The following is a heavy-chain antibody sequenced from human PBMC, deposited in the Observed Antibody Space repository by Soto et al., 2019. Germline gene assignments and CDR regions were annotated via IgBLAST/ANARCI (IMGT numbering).Heavy chain of an antibody. Sequence: HPGGSLRLSCAASGFTLGRYGFYWVRQAAGKGLEWVAVMSYDGSKKNYADSVKGRFTISRDNSKNTLYLQMNSLRPEDTAVYYCARRALIYDNGGSLSHNIDHWGQGGQVTVSS. CDR3: ARRALIYDNGGSLSHNIDH. CDR2: MSYDGSKK. CDR1: GFTLGRYG. V-gene: IGHV3-30-3*01. D-gene: IGHD3-22*01. J-gene: IGHJ4*02.